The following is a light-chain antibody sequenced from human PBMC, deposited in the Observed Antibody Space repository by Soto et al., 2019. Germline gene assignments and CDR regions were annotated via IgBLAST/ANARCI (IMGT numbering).Light chain of an antibody. V-gene: IGKV1-5*03. CDR2: KAS. CDR1: RSISSW. J-gene: IGKJ1*01. Sequence: DIQMTQSPSTLSASVGDRVTITCRASRSISSWLAWYQQKPGKAPKLLIYKASSLQSGVPSRFSGSGSGTEFTLTISSLQPDDFAAYYCQQCSSYPWTFGQGTKVEIK. CDR3: QQCSSYPWT.